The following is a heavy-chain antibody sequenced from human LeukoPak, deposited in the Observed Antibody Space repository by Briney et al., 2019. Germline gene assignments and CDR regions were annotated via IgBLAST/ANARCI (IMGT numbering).Heavy chain of an antibody. V-gene: IGHV1-2*02. J-gene: IGHJ5*02. CDR3: ARADRLHGGPYLIGP. D-gene: IGHD3-16*01. Sequence: ASVKVSCKTSGYSFTDYYMHWVHQAPGQGLEWMGWINPNSGGTSSAQKFQGRVTMTRDTSITTVYMEVRWLTSDDSAVYYCARADRLHGGPYLIGPWGQGTLVTASS. CDR2: INPNSGGT. CDR1: GYSFTDYY.